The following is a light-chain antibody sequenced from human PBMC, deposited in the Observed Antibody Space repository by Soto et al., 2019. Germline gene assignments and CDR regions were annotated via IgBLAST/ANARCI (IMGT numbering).Light chain of an antibody. CDR3: ASYTTGSTYV. J-gene: IGLJ1*01. V-gene: IGLV2-14*01. CDR2: DDS. Sequence: QSVLTQPASVSGSPGQSIAISCTGTSSDVGGYSYVSWYQQQPGKAPKLVISDDSNRPSGVSDRFSGSKSGNTASLTISGLQTEDEADYYCASYTTGSTYVFGTGTKVTVL. CDR1: SSDVGGYSY.